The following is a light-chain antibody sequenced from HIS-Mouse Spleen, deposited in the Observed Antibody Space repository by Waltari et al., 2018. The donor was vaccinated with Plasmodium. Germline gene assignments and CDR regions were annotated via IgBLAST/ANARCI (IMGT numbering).Light chain of an antibody. Sequence: SYELTQPPSVSVSPGQTASITCSGDKLGANYACWYQKKPGQSPVLVIYHDSKRPSGIPERFAGSNAGNTATLTISGAQAMDEADYYCQAWDSSTAVVFGGGTKLTVL. CDR3: QAWDSSTAVV. J-gene: IGLJ2*01. V-gene: IGLV3-1*01. CDR1: KLGANY. CDR2: HDS.